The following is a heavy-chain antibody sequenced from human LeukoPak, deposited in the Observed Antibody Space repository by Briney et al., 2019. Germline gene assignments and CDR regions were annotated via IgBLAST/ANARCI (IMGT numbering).Heavy chain of an antibody. V-gene: IGHV1-2*02. CDR1: GYTFTGYY. Sequence: ASVKVSCKASGYTFTGYYMHWVRQAPGQGLEWMGWINPNSGGTNYAQKFQGRVTMTRDTSISTAYMELSRLRSDDTAVYYCAREMGATMDAFDIWGQGTMVTVSS. CDR2: INPNSGGT. CDR3: AREMGATMDAFDI. J-gene: IGHJ3*02. D-gene: IGHD1-26*01.